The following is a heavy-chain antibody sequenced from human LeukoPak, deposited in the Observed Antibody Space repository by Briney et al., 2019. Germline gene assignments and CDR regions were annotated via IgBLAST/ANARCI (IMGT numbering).Heavy chain of an antibody. D-gene: IGHD6-19*01. CDR1: GGSISSYY. CDR3: ARAVGGQWLVDNTFDY. V-gene: IGHV4-59*01. CDR2: IYYSGST. Sequence: KPSETLSLTCTVSGGSISSYYWSWIRQPPGKGLEWIGYIYYSGSTNYNPSLKSRVTISVDTSKNQFSLKLSSVTAADTAVYYCARAVGGQWLVDNTFDYWGQGTLVTVSS. J-gene: IGHJ4*02.